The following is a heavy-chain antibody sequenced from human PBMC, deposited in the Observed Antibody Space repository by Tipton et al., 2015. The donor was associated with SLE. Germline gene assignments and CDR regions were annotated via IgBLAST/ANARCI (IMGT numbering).Heavy chain of an antibody. J-gene: IGHJ6*03. CDR1: GGSISSSSYY. CDR3: ASNSGSYQGDYYYYYMDV. CDR2: IYYSGST. V-gene: IGHV4-39*01. Sequence: TLSLTCTVSGGSISSSSYYWGWIRQPPGKGLEWIGSIYYSGSTYYNPSLKSRVTISVDTSKNQFSLKLSSVTAAGTAVYYCASNSGSYQGDYYYYYMDVWGKGTTVTVSS. D-gene: IGHD1-26*01.